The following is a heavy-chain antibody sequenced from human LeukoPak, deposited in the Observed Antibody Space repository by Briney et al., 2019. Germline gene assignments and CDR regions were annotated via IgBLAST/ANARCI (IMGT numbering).Heavy chain of an antibody. CDR3: AKEAVEYTVEKGNWFDP. V-gene: IGHV3-23*01. J-gene: IGHJ5*02. CDR2: ISGSGGST. Sequence: SGGSLRLSCAASGFTFSTYAMSWVRQAPGKGLEWVSAISGSGGSTYYADSVKGRFTISRDNSKNTLYLQMNSLRAEDTAVYYCAKEAVEYTVEKGNWFDPWGQGTLVTVSS. CDR1: GFTFSTYA. D-gene: IGHD5-24*01.